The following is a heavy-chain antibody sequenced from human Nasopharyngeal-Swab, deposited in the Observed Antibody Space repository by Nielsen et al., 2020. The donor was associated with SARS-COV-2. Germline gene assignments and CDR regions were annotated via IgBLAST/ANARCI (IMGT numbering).Heavy chain of an antibody. CDR2: IIPILGIA. CDR3: ARDYCSGGSCYGNYGMDV. J-gene: IGHJ6*02. D-gene: IGHD2-15*01. V-gene: IGHV1-69*04. Sequence: SVMIFCKASCGTFSSYAISRVRQAPGQGLEWLGRIIPILGIANYAQKFQGRVTITADKTTSTAYMVLSNLRPEDTAVLYCARDYCSGGSCYGNYGMDVWGQGTTVTVSS. CDR1: CGTFSSYA.